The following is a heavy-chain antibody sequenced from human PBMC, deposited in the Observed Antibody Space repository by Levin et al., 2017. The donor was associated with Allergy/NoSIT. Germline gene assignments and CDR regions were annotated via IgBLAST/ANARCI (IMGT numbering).Heavy chain of an antibody. CDR1: GFTFSSYS. V-gene: IGHV3-21*01. CDR3: AREGGLTPVPSGAFDI. J-gene: IGHJ3*02. D-gene: IGHD4-17*01. CDR2: ISSSSSYI. Sequence: GGSLRLSCAASGFTFSSYSMNWVRQAPGKGLEWVSSISSSSSYIYYADSVKGRFTISRDNAKNSLYLQMNSLRAEDTAVYYCAREGGLTPVPSGAFDIWGQGTMVTVSS.